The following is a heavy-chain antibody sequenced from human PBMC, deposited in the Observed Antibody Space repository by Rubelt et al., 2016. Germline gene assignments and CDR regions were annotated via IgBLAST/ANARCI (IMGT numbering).Heavy chain of an antibody. Sequence: QVQLQQWGAGLLKPSETLSLTCAVYGGSFSGYYWSWIRQPPGKGLEWIGEINHSGSTNYNPSLKSRVTISVDTSKNQFSLKLSSVTAADTAVYYCARGYDYYGSGRGDAFDIWGQGTTVTVSS. CDR2: INHSGST. CDR1: GGSFSGYY. CDR3: ARGYDYYGSGRGDAFDI. D-gene: IGHD3-10*01. J-gene: IGHJ3*02. V-gene: IGHV4-34*01.